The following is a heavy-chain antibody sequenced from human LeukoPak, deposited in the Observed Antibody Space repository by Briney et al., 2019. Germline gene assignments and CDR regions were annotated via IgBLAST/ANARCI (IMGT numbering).Heavy chain of an antibody. CDR3: ARAAYKKYSSGWYFLDY. CDR1: GFTFSSYG. CDR2: IWYDGSNK. D-gene: IGHD6-19*01. V-gene: IGHV3-33*01. Sequence: GGSLRLSCAASGFTFSSYGIHWVRQAPGKGLEWVAVIWYDGSNKYYADSVKGRFTISRDNSKNTLYLQMNSLRAEDTAVYYCARAAYKKYSSGWYFLDYWGQGTLVTVSS. J-gene: IGHJ4*02.